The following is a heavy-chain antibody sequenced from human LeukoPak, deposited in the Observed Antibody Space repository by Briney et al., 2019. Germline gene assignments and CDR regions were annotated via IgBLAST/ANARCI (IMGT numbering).Heavy chain of an antibody. D-gene: IGHD3-9*01. CDR3: ARDMTGSVDF. CDR2: INTDGTTT. CDR1: GFTFSNYW. V-gene: IGHV3-74*01. J-gene: IGHJ4*02. Sequence: PGGSLRLSCAASGFTFSNYWFHWVRQAPGQGLVWVSRINTDGTTTNYADSMKGRFTVSRDNAKNTLYLQMSSLRAEDTAVYYCARDMTGSVDFWGQGTLVTVSS.